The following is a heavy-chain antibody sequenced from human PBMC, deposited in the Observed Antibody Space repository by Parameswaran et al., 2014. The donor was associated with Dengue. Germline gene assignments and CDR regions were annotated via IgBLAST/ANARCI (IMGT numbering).Heavy chain of an antibody. CDR3: ASPHRGYCSGGSCYARDYYGMDV. D-gene: IGHD2-15*01. Sequence: WVRQAPGQGLEWMGGIIPIFGTANYAQKFQGRVTITADESTSTAYMELSSLRSEDTAVYYCASPHRGYCSGGSCYARDYYGMDVWGQGNPGHRLL. CDR2: IIPIFGTA. J-gene: IGHJ6*02. V-gene: IGHV1-69*01.